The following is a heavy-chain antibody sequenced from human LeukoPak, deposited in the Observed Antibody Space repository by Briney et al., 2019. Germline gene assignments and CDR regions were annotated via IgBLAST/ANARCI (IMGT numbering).Heavy chain of an antibody. D-gene: IGHD3-16*01. J-gene: IGHJ4*02. CDR3: ARDGQFGGAPRY. V-gene: IGHV1-18*01. CDR1: GYTFTSYG. Sequence: ASVKVSCKASGYTFTSYGISWVRQAPGQGLEWMGWISAYNGNTNYAQNLQGRLTMTTDTSTSTAYMELRSLRSDDTAVYHCARDGQFGGAPRYWGQGTLVTVSS. CDR2: ISAYNGNT.